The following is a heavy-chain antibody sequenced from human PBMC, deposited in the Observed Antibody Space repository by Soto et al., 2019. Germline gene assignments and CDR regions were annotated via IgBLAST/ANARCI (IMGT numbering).Heavy chain of an antibody. CDR2: ITSDMKTI. CDR3: ARSVEGHFDY. D-gene: IGHD6-19*01. J-gene: IGHJ4*02. V-gene: IGHV3-48*02. Sequence: EVQLVESGGNLVQPGGSLTLSCAASGFRFSIYSMNWVRQAPGKGLEWSAYITSDMKTIKYADSVKGRFTISRDNDKNLVYLQMSSLRDEDTAVYYCARSVEGHFDYWGQGTVVTVSA. CDR1: GFRFSIYS.